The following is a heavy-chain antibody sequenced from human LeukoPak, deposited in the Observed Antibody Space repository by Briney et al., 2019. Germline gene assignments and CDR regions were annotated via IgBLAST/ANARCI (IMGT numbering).Heavy chain of an antibody. CDR1: GYTFTSYD. Sequence: ASVKVSCKASGYTFTSYDINWVRQATGQGLEWMGWMNPNSGNTGYAQKFQGRVTITRNTSISTAYMELSGLRSEDTAVYYCARGRGLDWTKPLDYWGQGTLVTVSS. V-gene: IGHV1-8*03. CDR2: MNPNSGNT. D-gene: IGHD3/OR15-3a*01. J-gene: IGHJ4*02. CDR3: ARGRGLDWTKPLDY.